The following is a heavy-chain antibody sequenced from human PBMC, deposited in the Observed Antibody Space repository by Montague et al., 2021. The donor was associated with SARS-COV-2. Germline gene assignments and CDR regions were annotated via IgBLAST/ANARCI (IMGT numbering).Heavy chain of an antibody. D-gene: IGHD5-12*01. V-gene: IGHV4-59*01. J-gene: IGHJ6*02. CDR2: IYYTGST. Sequence: SETLSLTCSVSGGSMINNYWSWIRQPPGKGLEWMGYIYYTGSTDYNPSLESRATLSIDTSKNEFSLKLTSVTAADTAVYYCARGGGRLQYSYYYGMDVWGQWTTVTVSS. CDR1: GGSMINNY. CDR3: ARGGGRLQYSYYYGMDV.